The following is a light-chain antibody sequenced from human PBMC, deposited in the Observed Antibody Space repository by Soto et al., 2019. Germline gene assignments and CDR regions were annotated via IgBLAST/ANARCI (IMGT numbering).Light chain of an antibody. CDR1: SSDIGHYDY. CDR2: HVT. CDR3: CSITTSHTYV. J-gene: IGLJ1*01. V-gene: IGLV2-14*03. Sequence: QSVLTQPASVSGSPGQSITISCTGTSSDIGHYDYVSWYQQHPGKAPKLMIYHVTYRPSGVSNRDSGSKSGNSASLTISGLQADYEADYYCCSITTSHTYVFGSGTKVTVL.